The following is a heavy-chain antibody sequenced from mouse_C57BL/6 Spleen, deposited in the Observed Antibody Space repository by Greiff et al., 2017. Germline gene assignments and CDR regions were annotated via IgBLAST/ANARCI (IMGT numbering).Heavy chain of an antibody. V-gene: IGHV1-54*01. CDR2: INPGSGGT. D-gene: IGHD3-1*01. J-gene: IGHJ4*01. Sequence: QVQLKESGAELVRPGTSVKVSCKASGYAFTNYLLEWVQQRPGQGLEWIGVINPGSGGTNYNEKFKGKATLTADKSSSTAYMQISSLTSEDSAVYFCARSGNYAMDYWGKGTSVTVSS. CDR1: GYAFTNYL. CDR3: ARSGNYAMDY.